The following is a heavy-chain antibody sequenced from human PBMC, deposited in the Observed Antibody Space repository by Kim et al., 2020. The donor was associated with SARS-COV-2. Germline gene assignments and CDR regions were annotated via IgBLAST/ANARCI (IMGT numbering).Heavy chain of an antibody. CDR1: GGSFSAHY. CDR2: INHSGST. D-gene: IGHD3-10*01. CDR3: ARGGRGWYFDL. V-gene: IGHV4-34*01. J-gene: IGHJ2*01. Sequence: SETLSLTCGVYGGSFSAHYWNWIRQPPGKGLEWLGEINHSGSTNYNPSLKSRLTISVDTSNSQFSLKLTSVTAADTAVYYCARGGRGWYFDLWVRGTLVT.